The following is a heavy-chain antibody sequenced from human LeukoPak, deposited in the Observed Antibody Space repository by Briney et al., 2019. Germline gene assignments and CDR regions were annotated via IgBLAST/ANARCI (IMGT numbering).Heavy chain of an antibody. J-gene: IGHJ4*02. CDR3: ARDHALDCGGDCYQRIFDY. CDR2: INPSGGST. V-gene: IGHV1-46*01. D-gene: IGHD2-21*02. Sequence: ASVKVSCKASGYAFTSYYMLWVRQAPGQGLEWMGIINPSGGSTSYAQKFQGRVTMTRDTSTSTVYMELSSLRSEDTAVYYCARDHALDCGGDCYQRIFDYWGQGTLVTVSS. CDR1: GYAFTSYY.